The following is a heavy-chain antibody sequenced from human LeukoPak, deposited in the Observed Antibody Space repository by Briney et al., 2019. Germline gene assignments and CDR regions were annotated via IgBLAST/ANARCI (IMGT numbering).Heavy chain of an antibody. V-gene: IGHV3-7*01. D-gene: IGHD6-6*01. CDR1: GFTFKNAW. Sequence: GGSLRLSCEASGFTFKNAWMIWVRQAPGKGLEWVANIKQDGSEKDYVDSVKGRFTISRDNAKNSLYLQMNSLTAEDTAVYYCARESFAARWDWGQGTLVAVSS. CDR3: ARESFAARWD. CDR2: IKQDGSEK. J-gene: IGHJ4*02.